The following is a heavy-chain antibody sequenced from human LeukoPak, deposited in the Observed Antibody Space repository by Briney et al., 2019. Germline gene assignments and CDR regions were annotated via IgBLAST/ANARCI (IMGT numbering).Heavy chain of an antibody. CDR1: GASITSSGYY. Sequence: SETLSLTCTVSGASITSSGYYWGWIRQPPGKGLEWIGAIYHSGSTYYNPSLKSPVTISVDTSKNQFSLRLSSVTAADTAVYYCARGNLWDYRRYYYYMDVWGKGTTVTVSS. CDR2: IYHSGST. V-gene: IGHV4-39*07. D-gene: IGHD4-11*01. J-gene: IGHJ6*03. CDR3: ARGNLWDYRRYYYYMDV.